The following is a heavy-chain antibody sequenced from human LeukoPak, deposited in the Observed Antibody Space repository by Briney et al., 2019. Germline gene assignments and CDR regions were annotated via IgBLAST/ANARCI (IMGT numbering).Heavy chain of an antibody. CDR3: ARGVWATFYYYYIDV. D-gene: IGHD5-12*01. CDR1: GGSIGNYY. Sequence: PSETLSLTXTVSGGSIGNYYWSWIRQPAGKGMEWIGRMYISGSTDYNPSLKSRVTMSIDTPKNQFSLKLSSVTAADTAIYYCARGVWATFYYYYIDVWGKGTTVTVSS. V-gene: IGHV4-4*07. J-gene: IGHJ6*03. CDR2: MYISGST.